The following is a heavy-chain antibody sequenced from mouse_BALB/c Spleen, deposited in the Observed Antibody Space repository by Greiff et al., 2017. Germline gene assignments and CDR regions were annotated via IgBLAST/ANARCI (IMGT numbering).Heavy chain of an antibody. D-gene: IGHD1-1*01. CDR1: GFTFSSFG. J-gene: IGHJ4*01. Sequence: EVQLVESGGGLVQPGGSRKLSCAASGFTFSSFGMHWVRQAPEKGLERVAYISSGSSTIYYADTVKGRFTISRDNPKNTLFLQMTSLRSEDTAMCYCARAEYYGSVYAMGYRGDGNSVTVSS. V-gene: IGHV5-17*02. CDR2: ISSGSSTI. CDR3: ARAEYYGSVYAMGY.